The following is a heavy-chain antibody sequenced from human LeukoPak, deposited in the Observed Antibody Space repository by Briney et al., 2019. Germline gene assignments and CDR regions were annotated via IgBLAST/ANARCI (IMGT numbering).Heavy chain of an antibody. CDR1: GFTFSSYG. Sequence: GGSLRLSCAASGFTFSSYGMHWVRQAPGKGLEWVAFIRYDGSNKYYADSVKGRFTISRDNSKNTLYLQMNSLRAEDTAVYYCAKRSLGVTKCYFDYWGQGTLVTVSS. J-gene: IGHJ4*02. D-gene: IGHD2-21*02. V-gene: IGHV3-30*02. CDR2: IRYDGSNK. CDR3: AKRSLGVTKCYFDY.